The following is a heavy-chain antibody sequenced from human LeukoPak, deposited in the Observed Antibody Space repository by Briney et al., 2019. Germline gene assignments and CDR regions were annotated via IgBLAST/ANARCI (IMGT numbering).Heavy chain of an antibody. CDR2: ISSSSSYI. D-gene: IGHD3-10*01. V-gene: IGHV3-21*01. CDR3: ARDRFSGSGFDY. Sequence: PGGSLRLSCAASGFTFSSYSMNWVRQAPGKGLEWVSSISSSSSYIYYADSVKGRFTISRDNAKNSLYLQMNSPRAEDTAVYYCARDRFSGSGFDYWGQGTLVTVSS. J-gene: IGHJ4*02. CDR1: GFTFSSYS.